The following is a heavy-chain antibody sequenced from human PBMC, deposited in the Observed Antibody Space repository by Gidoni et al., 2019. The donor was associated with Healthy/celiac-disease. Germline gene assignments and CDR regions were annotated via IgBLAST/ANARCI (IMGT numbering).Heavy chain of an antibody. D-gene: IGHD6-13*01. CDR2: IGTAGDT. CDR3: ARRYSSSWYPPYYYYGMDV. Sequence: EVQLVESGGGLVQPGGSLRLSCAASGFTFSRYDMHWVRQATGKGLEWGSAIGTAGDTYYPGSVKGRFTISRENAKNSLYLQMNSLRAGDTAVYYCARRYSSSWYPPYYYYGMDVWGQGTTVTVSS. J-gene: IGHJ6*02. CDR1: GFTFSRYD. V-gene: IGHV3-13*04.